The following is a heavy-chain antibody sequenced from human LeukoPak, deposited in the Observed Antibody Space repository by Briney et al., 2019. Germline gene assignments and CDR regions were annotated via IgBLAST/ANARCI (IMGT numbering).Heavy chain of an antibody. CDR1: GFTFSSYA. Sequence: GGSLRLSCAASGFTFSSYAMSWVRQAPGKGLEWVSAISGSGGSTYYADSVKGRFTISRDNSKNTLYLQMNSLRAEDTAVYYCAKVEELRAVARRRPYYMDVWGKGTTVTVSS. J-gene: IGHJ6*03. CDR2: ISGSGGST. D-gene: IGHD1-7*01. CDR3: AKVEELRAVARRRPYYMDV. V-gene: IGHV3-23*01.